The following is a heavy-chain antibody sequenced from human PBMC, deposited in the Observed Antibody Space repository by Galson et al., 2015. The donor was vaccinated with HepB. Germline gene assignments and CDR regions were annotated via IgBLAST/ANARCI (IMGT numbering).Heavy chain of an antibody. CDR2: ISTNGATI. Sequence: SLRLSCAASDSTFSSYTMNWVRQIPGKGLQWVSYISTNGATIHYADSVKGRFTIARDNAKNTMWLQMNSLRAEGTAVYYCATTKFGSGAYWTFDIWGPGTPVTVSS. CDR1: DSTFSSYT. CDR3: ATTKFGSGAYWTFDI. V-gene: IGHV3-48*04. J-gene: IGHJ3*02. D-gene: IGHD4/OR15-4a*01.